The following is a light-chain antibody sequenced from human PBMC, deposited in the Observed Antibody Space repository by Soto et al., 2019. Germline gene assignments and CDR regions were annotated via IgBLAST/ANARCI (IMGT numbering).Light chain of an antibody. CDR3: QQYKNWYT. V-gene: IGKV3-15*01. CDR2: DAS. J-gene: IGKJ2*01. Sequence: MTQSPATLSVSPGERATLSCRASHSVSNNLAWYQQKPGQAPRLLIYDASTRATDIPDRFSGSGSGTEFTLTISSLQSEDFAVYYCQQYKNWYTFGQGTKLEIK. CDR1: HSVSNN.